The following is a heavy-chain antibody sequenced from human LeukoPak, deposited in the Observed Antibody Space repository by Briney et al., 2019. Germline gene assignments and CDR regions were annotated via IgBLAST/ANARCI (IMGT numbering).Heavy chain of an antibody. Sequence: SETLSLTCTVSGGSISPYFWSWIRQPPGKGLEWIGYISYTGSTNYNPSLKSRVTISVDTSKNQFSLQLTSVTAADTAVYYCARDDYRGVTNFDPWGRGTLVTVSS. J-gene: IGHJ5*02. CDR2: ISYTGST. V-gene: IGHV4-59*01. D-gene: IGHD3-10*01. CDR1: GGSISPYF. CDR3: ARDDYRGVTNFDP.